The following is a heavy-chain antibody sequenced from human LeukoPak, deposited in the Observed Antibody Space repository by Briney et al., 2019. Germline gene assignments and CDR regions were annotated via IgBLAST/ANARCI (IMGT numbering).Heavy chain of an antibody. D-gene: IGHD5-18*01. CDR1: GFTFSSYS. V-gene: IGHV3-21*01. CDR3: ARDGRYSYGHDAFDI. CDR2: ISSSSSYI. J-gene: IGHJ3*02. Sequence: PGGSLRLSCAASGFTFSSYSMNWVRQAPGKGLEWVSSISSSSSYIYYADSVKGRFTISRDNAKNSLYLQMNSLRAEDTAVYYCARDGRYSYGHDAFDIWGQGTMVTVSS.